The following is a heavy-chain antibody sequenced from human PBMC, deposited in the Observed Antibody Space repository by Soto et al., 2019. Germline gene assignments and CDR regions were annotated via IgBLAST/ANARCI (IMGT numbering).Heavy chain of an antibody. J-gene: IGHJ6*02. D-gene: IGHD5-18*01. V-gene: IGHV3-7*03. Sequence: EVQLVESGGGLVQPGGSLRLSCAASGFTFSSYWMSWVRQAPGKGLEWVANIKQDGSEKYYVDSVKGRFTISRDNAKNSLYLQMNSLRAEDTVVYYCARVSQLWYYYYYYGMDVWGQGTTVTVSS. CDR2: IKQDGSEK. CDR1: GFTFSSYW. CDR3: ARVSQLWYYYYYYGMDV.